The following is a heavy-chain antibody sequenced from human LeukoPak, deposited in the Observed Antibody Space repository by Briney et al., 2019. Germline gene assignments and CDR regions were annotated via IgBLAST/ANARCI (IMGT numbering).Heavy chain of an antibody. CDR1: GGSISSSSYY. Sequence: PSETLSLTCTVSGGSISSSSYYWGWIRQPPGKGLEWIGYIYYSGSTNYNPSLKSRVTISVDTSKNQFSLKLSSVTAADTAVYYCARGEYYFDYWGQGTLVTVSS. D-gene: IGHD3-10*01. CDR3: ARGEYYFDY. J-gene: IGHJ4*02. CDR2: IYYSGST. V-gene: IGHV4-61*05.